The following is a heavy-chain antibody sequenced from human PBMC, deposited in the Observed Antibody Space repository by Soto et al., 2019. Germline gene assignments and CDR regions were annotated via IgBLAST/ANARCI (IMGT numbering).Heavy chain of an antibody. D-gene: IGHD3-10*01. CDR1: GFTFSNAW. CDR3: TTGLRGCYYSSYGMDV. V-gene: IGHV3-15*01. CDR2: IKSKTDGGTT. J-gene: IGHJ6*02. Sequence: EVQLVESGGGLVKPGGSLRLSCAASGFTFSNAWMSWVRQAPGKGLEWVGRIKSKTDGGTTDYAAPVKGRFTISSDDSTHTRYRQMDSLKTEDTAVYYCTTGLRGCYYSSYGMDVWGQGTPVTVSS.